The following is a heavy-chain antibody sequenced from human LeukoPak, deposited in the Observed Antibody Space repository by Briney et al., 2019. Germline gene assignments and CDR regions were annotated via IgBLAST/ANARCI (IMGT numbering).Heavy chain of an antibody. CDR2: IYYSGST. CDR3: ARDLRGYSYGYDY. D-gene: IGHD5-18*01. J-gene: IGHJ4*02. CDR1: GGSISSSSYY. Sequence: PSETLSPTCTVSGGSISSSSYYWGWIRQPPGKGLEWIGSIYYSGSTYYNPSLKSRVTISVDTSKNQFSLKLSSVTAADTAVYYCARDLRGYSYGYDYWGQGTLVTVSA. V-gene: IGHV4-39*07.